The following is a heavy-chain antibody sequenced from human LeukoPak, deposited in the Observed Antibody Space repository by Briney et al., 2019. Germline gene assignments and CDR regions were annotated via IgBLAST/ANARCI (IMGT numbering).Heavy chain of an antibody. D-gene: IGHD6-13*01. CDR3: AGGRTYSSSTLEDY. CDR1: GFTFSSYW. CDR2: INSDGSST. V-gene: IGHV3-74*01. Sequence: GGSLRLSCAASGFTFSSYWMHWVRQAPGKGLVWVSRINSDGSSTSYADSVKGRFTISRDNAKNTLYLQMNSLRAEDTAVYYCAGGRTYSSSTLEDYWGQGTLVTVSS. J-gene: IGHJ4*02.